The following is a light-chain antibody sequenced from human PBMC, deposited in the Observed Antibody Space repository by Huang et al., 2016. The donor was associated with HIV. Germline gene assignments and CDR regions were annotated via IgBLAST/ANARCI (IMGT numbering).Light chain of an antibody. CDR2: GAS. CDR3: QQYDQWPPGYT. Sequence: EIVMTQSPGTLFVSPGERATLPCRASQSISSNLAWYQQKPGQAPRVLIYGASTRASGVPARFSGAGSGTEFTLTISSLQSEDLAVYYCQQYDQWPPGYTFGQGTKL. CDR1: QSISSN. J-gene: IGKJ2*01. V-gene: IGKV3-15*01.